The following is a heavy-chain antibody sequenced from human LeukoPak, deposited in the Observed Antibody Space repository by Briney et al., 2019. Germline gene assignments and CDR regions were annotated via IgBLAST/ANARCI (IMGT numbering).Heavy chain of an antibody. CDR3: ARASKGIAAAGTSSYYFDY. D-gene: IGHD6-13*01. J-gene: IGHJ4*02. V-gene: IGHV3-7*01. Sequence: GSLRLSCAASGFTFSSYWMSWVRQAPGKGLEWVANIKQDGSEKYYVDSVKGRFTISRDNAKNSLYLQMNSLRAEDTAVYYCARASKGIAAAGTSSYYFDYWGQGTLVTVSS. CDR1: GFTFSSYW. CDR2: IKQDGSEK.